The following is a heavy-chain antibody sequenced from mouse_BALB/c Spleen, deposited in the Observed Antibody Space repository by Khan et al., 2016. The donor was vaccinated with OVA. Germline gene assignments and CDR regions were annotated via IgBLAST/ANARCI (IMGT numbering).Heavy chain of an antibody. CDR2: ISYSGST. Sequence: QLEESGPGLVKPSQSLSLTCTVTGYSITSDYAWNWIRQFPGNKLEWMGYISYSGSTTYNPYLKSRISITRDTSKDQLFLQLKSVTSEDTARYYCASELGRYYALDYWGQGTSVTVSS. V-gene: IGHV3-2*02. CDR1: GYSITSDYA. J-gene: IGHJ4*01. D-gene: IGHD4-1*01. CDR3: ASELGRYYALDY.